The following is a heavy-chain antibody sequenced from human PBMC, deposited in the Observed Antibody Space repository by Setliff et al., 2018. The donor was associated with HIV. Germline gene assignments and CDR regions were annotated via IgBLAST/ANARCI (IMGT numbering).Heavy chain of an antibody. J-gene: IGHJ4*02. D-gene: IGHD5-18*01. CDR3: ARDQKGYSYGYFDS. V-gene: IGHV1-46*01. CDR1: GYNFGSYF. CDR2: INPSGGSA. Sequence: ASVKVSCKASGYNFGSYFMHWVRQAPGQGLEWMGMINPSGGSASYAQKFQGRVTMSRDTSTSTVYMELSSLRSEDTAVYYCARDQKGYSYGYFDSWGQGTLVTVSS.